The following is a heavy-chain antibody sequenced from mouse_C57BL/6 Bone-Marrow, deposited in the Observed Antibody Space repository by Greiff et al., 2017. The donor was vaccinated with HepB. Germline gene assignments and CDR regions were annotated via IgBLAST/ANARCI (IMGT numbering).Heavy chain of an antibody. CDR3: VRVKSTMVMDWYFDV. D-gene: IGHD2-2*01. Sequence: EVQLVESGGGLVQPKGSLKLSCAASGFTFNTYAMHWVRQAPGKGLEWVARIRSKSSNYATYYADSVKDRFTISRDDSQSMLYLQMNNLKTEDTAMYYCVRVKSTMVMDWYFDVWGTGTTVTVSS. CDR2: IRSKSSNYAT. J-gene: IGHJ1*03. V-gene: IGHV10-3*01. CDR1: GFTFNTYA.